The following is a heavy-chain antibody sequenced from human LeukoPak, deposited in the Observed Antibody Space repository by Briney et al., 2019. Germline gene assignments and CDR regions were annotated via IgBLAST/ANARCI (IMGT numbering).Heavy chain of an antibody. Sequence: GGSLRLSCAASGFTFSSYDMHWVRQATGKGLEWVSAIGTAGDTYYPGSVKGRFTISRENARNSLYLQMNSLRAGDTAVYYCARGGFSGDENWFDPWGQGTLVTVSS. CDR1: GFTFSSYD. V-gene: IGHV3-13*01. CDR3: ARGGFSGDENWFDP. D-gene: IGHD5-12*01. CDR2: IGTAGDT. J-gene: IGHJ5*02.